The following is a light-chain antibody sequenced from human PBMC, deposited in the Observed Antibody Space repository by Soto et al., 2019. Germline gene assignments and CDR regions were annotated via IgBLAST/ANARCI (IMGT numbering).Light chain of an antibody. CDR2: DTS. CDR1: QFLSSY. V-gene: IGKV3-11*01. J-gene: IGKJ5*01. Sequence: EIVLTQSPATLSLAPVERANLSCRASQFLSSYLAWYQQKPGQPPRLLIYDTSNRATGIPARFSGSRSGTDLTLTISSLEPEDFGVYFCHQRNKFGQGTRREIK. CDR3: HQRNK.